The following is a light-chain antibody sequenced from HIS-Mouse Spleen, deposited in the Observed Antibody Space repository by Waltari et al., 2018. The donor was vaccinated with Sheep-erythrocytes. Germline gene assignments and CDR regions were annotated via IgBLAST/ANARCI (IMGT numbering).Light chain of an antibody. J-gene: IGLJ2*01. V-gene: IGLV3-21*02. Sequence: SYVLTQPPSVSVAPGQTARITCGGNNIGSKSVHWYQQKPGQAPVLVVYDDSDRPSGIPERCSGSDSGHTATLTSSRVEAGDEADYYCQVWDSSSDPVVFGGGTKLTVL. CDR2: DDS. CDR1: NIGSKS. CDR3: QVWDSSSDPVV.